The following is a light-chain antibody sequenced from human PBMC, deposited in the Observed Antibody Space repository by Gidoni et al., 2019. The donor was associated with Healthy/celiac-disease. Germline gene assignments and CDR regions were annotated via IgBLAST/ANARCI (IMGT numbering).Light chain of an antibody. CDR2: DAS. CDR3: QQRSNWPLT. CDR1: QSVSSY. Sequence: DIELTESPATLSVSPGERATLSCRASQSVSSYLAWYQQKPGQAPRLLIYDASNRATGIPARFSGSGSGTDFTLTISSLEPEDFAVYYCQQRSNWPLTFGGGTKVEIK. V-gene: IGKV3-11*01. J-gene: IGKJ4*01.